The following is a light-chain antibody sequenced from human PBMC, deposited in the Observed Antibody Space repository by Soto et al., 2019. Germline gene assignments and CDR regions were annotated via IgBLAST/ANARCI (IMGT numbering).Light chain of an antibody. CDR1: QGISSA. CDR2: DAS. V-gene: IGKV1-13*02. J-gene: IGKJ5*01. Sequence: ATQLTQSPSSLSASVGDRVTITCRASQGISSALAWYQQKPGKAPKLLIYDASSLESGVPSRFSGSGSGTDFTLTISSLQPEDFATDYGQQFNSYPHLFGQGTRLEI. CDR3: QQFNSYPHL.